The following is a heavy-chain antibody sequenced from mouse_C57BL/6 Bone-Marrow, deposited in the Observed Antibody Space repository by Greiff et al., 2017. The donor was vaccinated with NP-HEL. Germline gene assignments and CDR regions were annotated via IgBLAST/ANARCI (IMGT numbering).Heavy chain of an antibody. CDR2: FHPYNDDT. J-gene: IGHJ4*01. CDR1: GYNFTTYP. Sequence: VQLQQSGAELVKPGASVKMSCKASGYNFTTYPIGWMKQNHGKSLEWIGNFHPYNDDTKYNEKFKGQATVTVDKDSSTVYLELSRLTSDDSAVYYCARKATTGAMDYWGQGTSVTVSS. V-gene: IGHV1-47*01. D-gene: IGHD2-14*01. CDR3: ARKATTGAMDY.